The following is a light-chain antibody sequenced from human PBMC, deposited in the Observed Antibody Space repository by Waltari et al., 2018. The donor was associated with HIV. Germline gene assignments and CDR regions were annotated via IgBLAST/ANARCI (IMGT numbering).Light chain of an antibody. J-gene: IGLJ1*01. Sequence: QTVVTQEPSLTVSPGGTVTLTCASSTGAVTSGNSPKWFQQKPGQAPRGLIYSTSNKNSWTPARFSGSLLGGKAALTLSGVQPEDEAEYYCLLYYGGAQRYVFGTGTKVTVL. CDR2: STS. CDR1: TGAVTSGNS. CDR3: LLYYGGAQRYV. V-gene: IGLV7-43*01.